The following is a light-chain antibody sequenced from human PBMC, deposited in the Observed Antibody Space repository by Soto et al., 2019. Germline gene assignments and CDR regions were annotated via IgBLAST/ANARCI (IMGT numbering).Light chain of an antibody. Sequence: QSALTQPPSASGSPGQSVTISCTGTSSDVGGYNYVSWYQQHPGKAPKLMIYEVSKRPSGVPDRFSGSKSGNTASLTVSGLQAEDEADYYCSSYTGSSGRVFGTGTKLTVL. CDR2: EVS. CDR3: SSYTGSSGRV. V-gene: IGLV2-8*01. J-gene: IGLJ1*01. CDR1: SSDVGGYNY.